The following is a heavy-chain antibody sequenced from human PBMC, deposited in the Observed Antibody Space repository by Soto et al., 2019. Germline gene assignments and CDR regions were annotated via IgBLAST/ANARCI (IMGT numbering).Heavy chain of an antibody. CDR3: ATDREYSSSAGSDY. V-gene: IGHV3-23*01. Sequence: GGSLRLSCAASGFTFSSYAMSWVRQAPGKGLEWVSAISGSGGSTYYADSVKGRFTISRDNSKNTLYLQMNSLRAEDTAVYYCATDREYSSSAGSDYWGQGTLVTVSS. CDR2: ISGSGGST. D-gene: IGHD6-6*01. CDR1: GFTFSSYA. J-gene: IGHJ4*02.